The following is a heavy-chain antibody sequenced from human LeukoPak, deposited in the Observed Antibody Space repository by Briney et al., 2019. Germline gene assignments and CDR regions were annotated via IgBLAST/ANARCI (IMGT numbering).Heavy chain of an antibody. CDR2: IYYSGST. D-gene: IGHD2-2*01. Sequence: PSETLSLTCTVSGGSISSHYWRWIRQPPGKGLEWIGYIYYSGSTNYNPSLKSRVTISVDTSKNQFSLKLSSVTAADTAVYYCAARQLYCSSTSCYFDPWGQGTLVTVSS. V-gene: IGHV4-59*11. CDR1: GGSISSHY. CDR3: AARQLYCSSTSCYFDP. J-gene: IGHJ5*02.